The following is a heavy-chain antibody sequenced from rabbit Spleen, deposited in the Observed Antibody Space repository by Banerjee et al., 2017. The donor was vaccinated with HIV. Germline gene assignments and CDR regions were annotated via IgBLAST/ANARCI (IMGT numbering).Heavy chain of an antibody. CDR1: GFSFSSSYY. D-gene: IGHD8-1*01. V-gene: IGHV1S40*01. Sequence: QSLEESGGDLVKPGASLTLTCTASGFSFSSSYYMHWVRQAPGKGLEWIGYIYTGSSGSTYYASWAKGRFTISKTSSTTVTLQMTSLTAADTATYFCARDVGTSFSTYGMDLWGPGTLVHRL. CDR2: IYTGSSGST. CDR3: ARDVGTSFSTYGMDL. J-gene: IGHJ6*01.